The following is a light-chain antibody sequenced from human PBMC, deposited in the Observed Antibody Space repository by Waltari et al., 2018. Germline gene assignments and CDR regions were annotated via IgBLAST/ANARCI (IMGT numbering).Light chain of an antibody. CDR1: QSISKS. Sequence: QMTQSPSSLSASVGDSVTITCRASQSISKSLLWYRQTPGKAPELLIYGASTLQTGVPLRFSGSGSGTDFTLTISSLQPEDFATFFCQQTYFSVTFGQGTKV. CDR2: GAS. CDR3: QQTYFSVT. V-gene: IGKV1-39*01. J-gene: IGKJ1*01.